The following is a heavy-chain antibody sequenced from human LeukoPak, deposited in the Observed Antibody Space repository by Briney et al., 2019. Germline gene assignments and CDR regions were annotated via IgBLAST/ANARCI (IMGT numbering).Heavy chain of an antibody. D-gene: IGHD2-21*01. CDR1: GFIFDTYW. J-gene: IGHJ4*02. CDR3: AREGIYSLSFDY. Sequence: GGSLRLSCATSGFIFDTYWMNWVRQAPGKGLEWVANIKEDGTDRNYVDSVRGRFTVSRDNAKNTLYLQMNSLRAEDTAVYYCAREGIYSLSFDYWGQGTLVTVSS. V-gene: IGHV3-7*01. CDR2: IKEDGTDR.